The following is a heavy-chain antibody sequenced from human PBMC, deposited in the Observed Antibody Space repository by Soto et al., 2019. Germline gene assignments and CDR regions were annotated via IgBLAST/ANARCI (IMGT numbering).Heavy chain of an antibody. V-gene: IGHV2-5*01. D-gene: IGHD3-9*01. Sequence: QITLKESGPTLVKPTQTLTLTCTFSGFSLSTSGVGVGWIRQPPGKALEWLALSYWNDDKRYSPSLKSRLTITKDTSKNQVVLTMTNMDPVDTATYYCARRYFDWAIDYWGQGTLVTVSS. CDR1: GFSLSTSGVG. CDR3: ARRYFDWAIDY. J-gene: IGHJ4*02. CDR2: SYWNDDK.